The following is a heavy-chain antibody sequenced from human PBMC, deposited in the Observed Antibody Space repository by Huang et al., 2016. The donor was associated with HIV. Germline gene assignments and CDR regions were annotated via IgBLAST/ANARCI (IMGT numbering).Heavy chain of an antibody. D-gene: IGHD6-19*01. CDR1: GFPFSSYW. Sequence: EVQLVESGGGLVQPGGSLRLSCAASGFPFSSYWMHWVRQAPGQGLVWVSRINSDGSSTSYADSVKGRFTISRDNAKNTLYLQMNSLRAEDTAVYYCARDSQQWLVEDYWGQGTLVTVSS. CDR3: ARDSQQWLVEDY. V-gene: IGHV3-74*01. J-gene: IGHJ4*02. CDR2: INSDGSST.